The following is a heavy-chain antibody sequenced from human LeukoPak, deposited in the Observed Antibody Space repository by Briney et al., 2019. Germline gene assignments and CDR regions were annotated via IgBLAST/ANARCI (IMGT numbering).Heavy chain of an antibody. CDR2: ISAYNGNT. CDR3: ARGGSWCTNGVCYYYFDY. V-gene: IGHV1-18*01. Sequence: GASVKVSCKASGYRFTNYGYSWVRQAPGQGLEWMGWISAYNGNTVYAQNLQGRVTMTTDASTSTAYMELRSLTSDDTAIYYCARGGSWCTNGVCYYYFDYWGQGTLVTVSS. CDR1: GYRFTNYG. D-gene: IGHD2-8*01. J-gene: IGHJ4*02.